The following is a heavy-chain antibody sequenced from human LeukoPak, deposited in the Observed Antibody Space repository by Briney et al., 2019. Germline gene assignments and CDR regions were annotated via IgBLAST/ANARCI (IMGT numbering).Heavy chain of an antibody. CDR3: AKDAQRGFDYSNSLDN. CDR1: GFTFSHYG. D-gene: IGHD4-11*01. V-gene: IGHV3-33*06. Sequence: GRSLRLSCATSGFTFSHYGMHWVRQAPGKGLEWVAVIWSDGSNRNYGDPVKGGFPIARDNFQRTVYLQMNSLRAEDTAVYYCAKDAQRGFDYSNSLDNWGQGTLVTVSS. J-gene: IGHJ4*02. CDR2: IWSDGSNR.